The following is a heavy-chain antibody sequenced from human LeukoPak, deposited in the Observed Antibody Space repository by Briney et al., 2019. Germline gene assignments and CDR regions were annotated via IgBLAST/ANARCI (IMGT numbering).Heavy chain of an antibody. CDR1: GFTFSSYW. CDR3: ARAYYDFWSGYIPGYFDL. Sequence: GGSLRLSCAASGFTFSSYWMSWARQAPGKGLEWVANIKQDGSEKYYVDSVKGRFTISRDNAKNSLYLQMNSLRAEDTAVYYCARAYYDFWSGYIPGYFDLWGRGTLVTVSS. J-gene: IGHJ2*01. D-gene: IGHD3-3*01. V-gene: IGHV3-7*01. CDR2: IKQDGSEK.